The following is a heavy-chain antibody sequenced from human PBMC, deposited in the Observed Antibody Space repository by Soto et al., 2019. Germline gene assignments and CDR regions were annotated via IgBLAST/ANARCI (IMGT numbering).Heavy chain of an antibody. V-gene: IGHV5-51*01. CDR3: ARTQEKNSWYFDY. D-gene: IGHD6-13*01. CDR2: IKPGTSDI. Sequence: PGESLKISCKGVGYNFGSAWIGWVRQMPGKGLEWMGLIKPGTSDIRYSPPFRGQVTISADEAVTTAYVQWSSLKASDTAIYYCARTQEKNSWYFDYWGQGTLVTVSS. J-gene: IGHJ4*02. CDR1: GYNFGSAW.